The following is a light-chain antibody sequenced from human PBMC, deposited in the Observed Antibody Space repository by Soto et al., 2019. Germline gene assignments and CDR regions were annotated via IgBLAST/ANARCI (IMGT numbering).Light chain of an antibody. CDR1: SSDVGGYNY. CDR2: EVS. J-gene: IGLJ2*01. Sequence: QPVLTQPPSASGSPGQSVTISCTGTSSDVGGYNYVSWYQQHPGKAPKLMIYEVSKRPSGVPDRFSGSKSGNTASLTVSGLQAEDEADYYCSSYAGSPHVVFGGGTKLTVL. V-gene: IGLV2-8*01. CDR3: SSYAGSPHVV.